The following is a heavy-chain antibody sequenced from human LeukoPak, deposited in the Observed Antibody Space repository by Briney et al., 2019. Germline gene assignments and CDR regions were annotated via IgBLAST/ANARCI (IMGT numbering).Heavy chain of an antibody. CDR3: ARHLYYGSGSYLSAFDI. V-gene: IGHV5-51*01. D-gene: IGHD3-10*01. J-gene: IGHJ3*02. CDR2: IYPGDSDT. CDR1: GYSFSNYW. Sequence: GESLKISCEGSGYSFSNYWIGWVRQMPGKGLEWMGIIYPGDSDTRYSPSFQGQVTISADKSISTAYLQWSSLKASDTAMYYCARHLYYGSGSYLSAFDIWGQGTMVTVSS.